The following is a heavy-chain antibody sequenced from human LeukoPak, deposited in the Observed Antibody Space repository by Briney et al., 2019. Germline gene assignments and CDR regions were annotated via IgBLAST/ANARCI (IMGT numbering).Heavy chain of an antibody. J-gene: IGHJ4*02. CDR3: AKVWFGTTNPFDY. CDR2: ISGSGGSS. CDR1: GFTFSSYA. V-gene: IGHV3-23*01. D-gene: IGHD3-10*01. Sequence: GGSLRLSCAASGFTFSSYAMSWVRQAPGKGLEWVSAISGSGGSSYYADSVKGRFTISRDNSKNTLYLQMNSLRAEDTAVYYCAKVWFGTTNPFDYWGQGTLVTVSS.